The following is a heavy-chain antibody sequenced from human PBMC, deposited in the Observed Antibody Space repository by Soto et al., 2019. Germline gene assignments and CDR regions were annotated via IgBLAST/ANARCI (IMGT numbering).Heavy chain of an antibody. D-gene: IGHD1-26*01. V-gene: IGHV3-23*01. CDR3: ARDVWETTSMNYGLDV. CDR1: GFTFSSYA. Sequence: GGSLRLSCAVSGFTFSSYAMSWVRLAPRKGLEWVSGITGSGAITYYTDSVKGRFTISRDNSKNTLYLQMHSLRAEDTAVYYCARDVWETTSMNYGLDVWGLGTTVTVSS. CDR2: ITGSGAIT. J-gene: IGHJ6*02.